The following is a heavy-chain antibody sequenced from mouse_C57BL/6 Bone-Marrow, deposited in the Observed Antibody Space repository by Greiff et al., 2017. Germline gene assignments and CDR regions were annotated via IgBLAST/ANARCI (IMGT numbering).Heavy chain of an antibody. Sequence: QVQLKESGAELARPGASVKMSCKASGYTFTSYTMHWVKQRPGQGLEWIGYINPSSGYTKYNQKFKDKATLTADKSSSTAYMQLSSLTYEDSAVYYCASPDYYGSSYWYFDVWGTGTTVTVSS. D-gene: IGHD1-1*01. CDR3: ASPDYYGSSYWYFDV. CDR2: INPSSGYT. V-gene: IGHV1-4*01. J-gene: IGHJ1*03. CDR1: GYTFTSYT.